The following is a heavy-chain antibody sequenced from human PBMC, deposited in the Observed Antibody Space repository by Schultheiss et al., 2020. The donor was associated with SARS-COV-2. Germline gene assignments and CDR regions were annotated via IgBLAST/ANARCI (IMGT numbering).Heavy chain of an antibody. Sequence: GGSLRLSCAASGFTFDDYAMHWVRQAPGKGLEWVSSISSSSSYIYYADSVKGRFTISRDNSKNTLYLQMNSLRAEDTAVYYCARDPYSSSWTRDDYYYGMDVWGQGTTVTVSS. CDR2: ISSSSSYI. V-gene: IGHV3-21*01. J-gene: IGHJ6*02. CDR1: GFTFDDYA. D-gene: IGHD6-13*01. CDR3: ARDPYSSSWTRDDYYYGMDV.